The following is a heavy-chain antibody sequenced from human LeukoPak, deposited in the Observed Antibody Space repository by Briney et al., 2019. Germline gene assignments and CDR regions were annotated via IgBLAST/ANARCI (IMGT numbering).Heavy chain of an antibody. D-gene: IGHD3-16*01. CDR2: IRVYNGNT. CDR3: AREGRGGAPLTY. Sequence: ASVKVSCKASGYTFTSYGITWVRRAHGQGLEWLGWIRVYNGNTNYAKNFQDRVTMTTDTSTSTAYMELRSLRSDDTAVYYCAREGRGGAPLTYWGQGTLVTVSS. J-gene: IGHJ4*02. V-gene: IGHV1-18*01. CDR1: GYTFTSYG.